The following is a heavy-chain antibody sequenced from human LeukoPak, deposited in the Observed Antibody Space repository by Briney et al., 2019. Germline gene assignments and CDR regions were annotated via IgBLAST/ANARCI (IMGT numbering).Heavy chain of an antibody. V-gene: IGHV1-69*05. CDR2: IIPIFGTA. CDR3: ARGEMITFGGVFDY. Sequence: SVKVSCKASGYTFTGYYMHWVRQAPGQGLEWMGGIIPIFGTANYAQKFQGRVTITTDESTSTAYMELSSLRSEDTAVYYCARGEMITFGGVFDYWGQGTLVTVSS. J-gene: IGHJ4*02. D-gene: IGHD3-16*01. CDR1: GYTFTGYY.